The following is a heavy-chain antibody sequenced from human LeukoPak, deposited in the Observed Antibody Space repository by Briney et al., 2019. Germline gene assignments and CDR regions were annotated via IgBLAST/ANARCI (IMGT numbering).Heavy chain of an antibody. Sequence: SETLSLTCTVSGGSISSYNWSWIRQPAGKGLEWIGRIYTSGSTNYNPSLKSRVTMSVDTSKNQFSLKLSSVTAADTAVYYCARDRAGGELRYWFDPWGQGTLVTVSS. V-gene: IGHV4-4*07. J-gene: IGHJ5*02. D-gene: IGHD1-7*01. CDR1: GGSISSYN. CDR2: IYTSGST. CDR3: ARDRAGGELRYWFDP.